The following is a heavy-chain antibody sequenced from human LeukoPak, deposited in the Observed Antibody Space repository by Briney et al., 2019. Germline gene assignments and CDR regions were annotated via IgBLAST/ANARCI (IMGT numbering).Heavy chain of an antibody. CDR3: TTGAPYYYDSSGYYSLLDY. Sequence: GGSLRLSCTASGFTFGDYAMSWFRQAPGKGLEWVGFIRSKAYGGTTEYAASVKGRFTISRDDSKSNAYLQMNSLKTEDTAVYYCTTGAPYYYDSSGYYSLLDYWGQGTLVTVSS. D-gene: IGHD3-22*01. CDR2: IRSKAYGGTT. V-gene: IGHV3-49*03. J-gene: IGHJ4*02. CDR1: GFTFGDYA.